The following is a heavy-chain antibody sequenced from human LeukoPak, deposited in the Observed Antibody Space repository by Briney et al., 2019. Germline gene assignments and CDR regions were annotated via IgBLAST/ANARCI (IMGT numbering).Heavy chain of an antibody. V-gene: IGHV4-59*01. CDR2: IYYSGST. CDR1: GGSITTYY. CDR3: ARGLNYYYGSGSYYYDY. D-gene: IGHD3-10*01. Sequence: SETLSLTCTVSGGSITTYYWSWIRQPPGKGLEWIGYIYYSGSTNYNPSLKSRVTISVDTSKNQFSLKLSSVTAADTAVYYCARGLNYYYGSGSYYYDYWGQGTLVTVSS. J-gene: IGHJ4*02.